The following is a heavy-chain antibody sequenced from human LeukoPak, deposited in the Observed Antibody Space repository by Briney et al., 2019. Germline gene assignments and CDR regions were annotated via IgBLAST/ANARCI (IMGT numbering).Heavy chain of an antibody. D-gene: IGHD2-2*02. CDR3: ARDAPNYCSSTSCYSPKVTFDY. Sequence: ASVKVSCKASGYTFTSYYMHWVRQAPGQGLEWMGIINPSGGSTSYAQKFQGRVTMTRDTSTSTVYMELSSLRSEDTAVYYCARDAPNYCSSTSCYSPKVTFDYWGQGTLVTASS. V-gene: IGHV1-46*01. J-gene: IGHJ4*02. CDR1: GYTFTSYY. CDR2: INPSGGST.